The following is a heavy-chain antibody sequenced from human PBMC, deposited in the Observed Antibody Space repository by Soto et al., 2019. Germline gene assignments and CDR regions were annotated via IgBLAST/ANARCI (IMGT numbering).Heavy chain of an antibody. CDR2: IRKNGYGGTT. V-gene: IGHV3-49*03. J-gene: IGHJ4*02. D-gene: IGHD1-26*01. Sequence: GSLRLSCTASGFTFGDYVMVWFRQAPGKGLEWVGFIRKNGYGGTTEYAASVKGRFSISRDDAKSIAYLQMNSLKTEDTALYYCTRDIVGATGFDYWGQGTLVTVSS. CDR3: TRDIVGATGFDY. CDR1: GFTFGDYV.